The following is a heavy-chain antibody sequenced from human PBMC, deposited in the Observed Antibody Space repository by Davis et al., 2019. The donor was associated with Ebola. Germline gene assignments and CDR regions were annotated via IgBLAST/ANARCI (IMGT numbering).Heavy chain of an antibody. CDR3: AKQDSSGYYFFDY. J-gene: IGHJ4*02. CDR2: IRSKANSYAT. V-gene: IGHV3-73*01. Sequence: GESLKISCAASGFTFSGSAMHWVRQASGKGLEWVGRIRSKANSYATAYAASVKGRFTISRDDSKNTAYLQMNSLRAEDTAVYYCAKQDSSGYYFFDYWGQGTLVTVSS. CDR1: GFTFSGSA. D-gene: IGHD3-22*01.